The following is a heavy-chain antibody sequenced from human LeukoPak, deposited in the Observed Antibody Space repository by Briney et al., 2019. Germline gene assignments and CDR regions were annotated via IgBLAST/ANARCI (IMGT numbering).Heavy chain of an antibody. J-gene: IGHJ6*03. CDR3: ARALESLYYYYYYMDV. CDR1: GGSFSGYY. Sequence: SETLSLTCAVYGGSFSGYYWSWIHQPPGKGLEWIGEINHSGSTNYNPSLKSRVTISVDTSKNQFSLKLSSVTAADTAVYYCARALESLYYYYYYMDVWGKGTTVTVSS. V-gene: IGHV4-34*01. D-gene: IGHD1-1*01. CDR2: INHSGST.